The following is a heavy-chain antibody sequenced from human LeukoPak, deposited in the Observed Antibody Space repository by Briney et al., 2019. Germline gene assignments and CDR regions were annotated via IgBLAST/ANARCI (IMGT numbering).Heavy chain of an antibody. Sequence: GGSLRLSCAASGFTFSSYAMSWVRQAPGKGLEWVSAISGSGGSTYYADSVKGRLTISRDNSKNTLYLQMNSLRAEDTAVYYCAKPLGAARTTKFLDYWGQGTLVTVSS. V-gene: IGHV3-23*01. CDR2: ISGSGGST. J-gene: IGHJ4*02. CDR1: GFTFSSYA. D-gene: IGHD6-6*01. CDR3: AKPLGAARTTKFLDY.